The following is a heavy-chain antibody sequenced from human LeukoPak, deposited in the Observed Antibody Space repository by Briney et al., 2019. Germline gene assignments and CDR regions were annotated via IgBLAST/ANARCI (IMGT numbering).Heavy chain of an antibody. CDR3: ARSLSPDYDFWSGRSGWFDP. CDR1: GYTFTSYD. V-gene: IGHV1-8*01. Sequence: ASVKVSCKASGYTFTSYDINWVRQATGQGLEWMGWMNPNSGNTGYAQKFQGRVTMTRNTSISTAYMELSILRSEDTAVYYCARSLSPDYDFWSGRSGWFDPWGQGTLVSVSS. D-gene: IGHD3-3*01. J-gene: IGHJ5*02. CDR2: MNPNSGNT.